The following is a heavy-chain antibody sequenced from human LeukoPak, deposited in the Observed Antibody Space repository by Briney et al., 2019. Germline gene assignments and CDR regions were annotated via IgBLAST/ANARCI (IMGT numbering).Heavy chain of an antibody. Sequence: SVKVSCKASGGTFSSYAISWVRQAPGQGLEWMGGIIPIFGTANYAQKFQGRVTITADESTSTAYMELSSLRSEDTAVYYCARDRFGGGAFDNWGQGTMVTVSS. CDR2: IIPIFGTA. CDR3: ARDRFGGGAFDN. D-gene: IGHD3-10*01. V-gene: IGHV1-69*01. CDR1: GGTFSSYA. J-gene: IGHJ3*02.